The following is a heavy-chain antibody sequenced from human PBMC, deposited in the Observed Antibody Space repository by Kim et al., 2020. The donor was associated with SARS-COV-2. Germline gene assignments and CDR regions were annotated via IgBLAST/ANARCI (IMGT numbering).Heavy chain of an antibody. V-gene: IGHV3-48*02. J-gene: IGHJ4*02. D-gene: IGHD6-19*01. Sequence: YPDSVKGRFPIPIANAKTSLYLQINSLRDEDTAVYYCARDPHSRGWTIDYWGQGTLVTVSS. CDR3: ARDPHSRGWTIDY.